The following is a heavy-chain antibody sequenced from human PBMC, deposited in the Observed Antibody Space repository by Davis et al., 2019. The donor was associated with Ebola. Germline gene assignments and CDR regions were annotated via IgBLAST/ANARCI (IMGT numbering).Heavy chain of an antibody. CDR3: ASQYYYDSSGYYYGRFDP. CDR2: IYYSGST. V-gene: IGHV4-39*01. D-gene: IGHD3-22*01. CDR1: GGSISSSSYY. J-gene: IGHJ5*02. Sequence: SETLSLTCTVSGGSISSSSYYWGRIRQPPGKGPEWIGTIYYSGSTYYNPSLKSRVTISVDTSKNQFSLRLRSVTAADTAMYYCASQYYYDSSGYYYGRFDPWGQGTLVTVSS.